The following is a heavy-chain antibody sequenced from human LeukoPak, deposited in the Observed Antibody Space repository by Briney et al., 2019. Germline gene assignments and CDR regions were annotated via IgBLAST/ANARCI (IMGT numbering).Heavy chain of an antibody. V-gene: IGHV4-59*08. CDR3: ARHHDPLISYDY. D-gene: IGHD3-16*01. CDR2: IYYSGST. J-gene: IGHJ4*02. Sequence: SETLSLTCTVSGGSISSYYWSWIRQPPGKGLEWIGYIYYSGSTNYNPSLKSRFTISVDTSKNQFSLKLSSVTAADTAVYYCARHHDPLISYDYWGQGTLVTVSS. CDR1: GGSISSYY.